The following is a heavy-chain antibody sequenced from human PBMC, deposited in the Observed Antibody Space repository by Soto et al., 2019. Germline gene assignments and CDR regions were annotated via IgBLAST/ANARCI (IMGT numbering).Heavy chain of an antibody. CDR2: ISSDGGGT. J-gene: IGHJ4*02. D-gene: IGHD3-22*01. Sequence: PGGSLRLSCSASAFRFNDFAIHWVRQAPGKGLEYVSAISSDGGGTYYADSVKGRFTISRDNSKNTLYLQMSSLRAEDTAVYYCVKDVDSSASYFGYWGQGTLVTVSS. CDR3: VKDVDSSASYFGY. CDR1: AFRFNDFA. V-gene: IGHV3-64D*06.